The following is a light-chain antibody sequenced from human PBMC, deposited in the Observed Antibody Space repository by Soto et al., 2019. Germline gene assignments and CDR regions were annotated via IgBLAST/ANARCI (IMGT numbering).Light chain of an antibody. Sequence: EMVMTQSPATLSVSPGERATLSCRASQNLSRNLAWYQQQPGQAPRLLIFYASTRATGIPARFSGSGSGTDFTLTISSLQFEEFAVYYCQEYDKWPHTFGQGTKLEIK. CDR2: YAS. J-gene: IGKJ2*01. CDR1: QNLSRN. V-gene: IGKV3-15*01. CDR3: QEYDKWPHT.